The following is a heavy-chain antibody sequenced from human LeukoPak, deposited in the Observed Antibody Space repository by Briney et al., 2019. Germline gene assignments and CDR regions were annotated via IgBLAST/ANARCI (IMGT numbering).Heavy chain of an antibody. J-gene: IGHJ2*01. CDR3: AKEVGWFGELSVNWYFDL. CDR1: GFTFSSYA. CDR2: ISGSGGST. Sequence: LGGSLRLSCAASGFTFSSYAMSWVRQAPGKGLEWGSAISGSGGSTYYADSVKGRFTISRDNSKNTLYLQMNSLRAEDTAVYYCAKEVGWFGELSVNWYFDLWGRGTLVTVSS. D-gene: IGHD3-10*01. V-gene: IGHV3-23*01.